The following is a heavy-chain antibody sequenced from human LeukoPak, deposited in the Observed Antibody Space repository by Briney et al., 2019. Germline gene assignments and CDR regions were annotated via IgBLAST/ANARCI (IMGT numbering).Heavy chain of an antibody. D-gene: IGHD2-21*01. CDR1: GDSITDSY. V-gene: IGHV4-59*01. Sequence: PSETLSLTCTVSGDSITDSYCHWFRQPPGQRLEWIGYMHNSGTTYSNPSLKSRVAVSVDTSNNQLFLKMTSVTTADTAIYYCARRPYSIPGYFDLWGRGALVTVSS. CDR2: MHNSGTT. J-gene: IGHJ2*01. CDR3: ARRPYSIPGYFDL.